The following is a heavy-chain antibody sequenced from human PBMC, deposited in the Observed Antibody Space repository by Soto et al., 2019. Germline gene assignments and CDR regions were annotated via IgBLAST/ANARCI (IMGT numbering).Heavy chain of an antibody. V-gene: IGHV1-8*01. D-gene: IGHD6-19*01. CDR3: ARGRIIVAGGFDP. Sequence: QVQLVQSGAEVKKPGASVKVSCKASGYTFTSYDIIWVRQATGQGLEWMGWMNPSTGNTDSAEKFQCRLTMSRNTSMSTVYMELSSLSFEDTAVSYCARGRIIVAGGFDPWGQGTLVTVSS. CDR2: MNPSTGNT. J-gene: IGHJ5*02. CDR1: GYTFTSYD.